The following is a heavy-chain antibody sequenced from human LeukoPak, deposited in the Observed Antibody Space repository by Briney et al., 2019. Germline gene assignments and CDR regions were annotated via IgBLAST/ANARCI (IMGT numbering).Heavy chain of an antibody. J-gene: IGHJ4*02. D-gene: IGHD3-10*01. V-gene: IGHV3-7*01. CDR2: IKQDGSEI. CDR1: GFTFNNYW. CDR3: ARQLGGSGSY. Sequence: GGSLRLSCAASGFTFNNYWMSWVRQAPGKGLEWVANIKQDGSEIYYVDSVKGRFTISRDNTKNSVYLQMNSLRAEDTAVYYCARQLGGSGSYWGLGTLVTVSS.